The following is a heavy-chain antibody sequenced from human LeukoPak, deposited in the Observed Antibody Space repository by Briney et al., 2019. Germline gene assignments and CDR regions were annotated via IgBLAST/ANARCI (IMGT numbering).Heavy chain of an antibody. V-gene: IGHV3-7*04. CDR1: GFTFSSNW. CDR2: IKPDGSEK. D-gene: IGHD3-10*01. CDR3: ARDYN. J-gene: IGHJ4*02. Sequence: GGSLRLSCAASGFTFSSNWVSWVRQVPGRGLEWVANIKPDGSEKYYVDSVKGRFTVSRDNAKNSLDLQMNSLRAEDTAVYYCARDYNWGQGTLVTVSS.